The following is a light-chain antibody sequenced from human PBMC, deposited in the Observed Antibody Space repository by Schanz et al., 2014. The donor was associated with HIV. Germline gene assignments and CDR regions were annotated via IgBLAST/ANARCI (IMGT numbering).Light chain of an antibody. CDR3: SSYTSSSTWV. CDR1: SSDVGSYNL. Sequence: QSALTQPASVSGSPGQSITISCTGTSSDVGSYNLVSWYQQHPGRAPKLLIFEVTKRPSGVPDRFSGSKSGNTASLTVSRLQAEDEADYYCSSYTSSSTWVFGGGTKLTVL. V-gene: IGLV2-14*02. CDR2: EVT. J-gene: IGLJ3*02.